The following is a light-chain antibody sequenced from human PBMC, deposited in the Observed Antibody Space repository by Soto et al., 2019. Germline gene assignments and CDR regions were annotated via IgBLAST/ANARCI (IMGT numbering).Light chain of an antibody. V-gene: IGKV1-6*01. CDR1: QDIRDE. J-gene: IGKJ1*01. CDR3: LHDYNYPRT. CDR2: AAS. Sequence: AIQMTQSPSSLSASVGDRVIITCRASQDIRDELGWYQQKPGTAPKLLIYAASILQSGVPSRFSGSGSGTDFSLTISSLRPEDFATYYCLHDYNYPRTFGQGTKVEIK.